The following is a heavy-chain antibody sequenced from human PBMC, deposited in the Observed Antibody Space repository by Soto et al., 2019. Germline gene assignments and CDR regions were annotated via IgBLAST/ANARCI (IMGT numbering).Heavy chain of an antibody. CDR1: GYTFTSYG. CDR2: ISAYNGNT. J-gene: IGHJ3*02. Sequence: ASVKVSCKASGYTFTSYGISWVRQAPGQGLEWMGWISAYNGNTNYAQKLQGRVTMTTDTSTSTAYMELRSLRSDDTAVYYCARDPRTHGVWSGRAFDIWGQGTMVTVSS. CDR3: ARDPRTHGVWSGRAFDI. V-gene: IGHV1-18*01. D-gene: IGHD2-8*02.